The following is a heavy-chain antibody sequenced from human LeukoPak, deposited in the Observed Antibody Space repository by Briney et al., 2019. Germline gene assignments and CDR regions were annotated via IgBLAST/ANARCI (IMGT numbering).Heavy chain of an antibody. J-gene: IGHJ4*02. CDR1: GGSISSYY. CDR2: IYYSGST. Sequence: SETLSLTCTVSGGSISSYYWSWIRQPPGKGLEWIGYIYYSGSTNYNPSLKSRVTISVDTSKNQFSLKLSSVTAADTAVYYCARVDCSSTTCYPLDWGQGTLVTVSS. D-gene: IGHD2-2*01. V-gene: IGHV4-59*01. CDR3: ARVDCSSTTCYPLD.